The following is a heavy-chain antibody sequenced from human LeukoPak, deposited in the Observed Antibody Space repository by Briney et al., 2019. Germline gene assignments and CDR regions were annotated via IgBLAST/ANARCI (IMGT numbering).Heavy chain of an antibody. V-gene: IGHV1-69*04. J-gene: IGHJ4*02. CDR1: GGTFSSYA. D-gene: IGHD6-6*01. CDR3: AIPSEGAARPFDY. CDR2: IIPILGIA. Sequence: GASVKVSCKASGGTFSSYAISWVRQAPGQGLEWMGRIIPILGIANYAQKFQGRVTITADKSTSTAYMELSSLRSEDTAVYYCAIPSEGAARPFDYWAREPWSPSPQ.